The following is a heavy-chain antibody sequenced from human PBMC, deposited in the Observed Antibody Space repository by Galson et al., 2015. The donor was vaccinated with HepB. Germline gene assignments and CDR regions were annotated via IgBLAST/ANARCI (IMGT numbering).Heavy chain of an antibody. V-gene: IGHV1-58*02. Sequence: SVKVSCKASGFTFTSSAMQWVRQARGQRLEWIGRIVVGSGNTNYAQKFQERVTITRDMSTSTAYMELSSLRSEDTAVYYCAVPGDCGGDCPHYYGMDVWGQGTTVTVSS. CDR3: AVPGDCGGDCPHYYGMDV. J-gene: IGHJ6*02. CDR2: IVVGSGNT. CDR1: GFTFTSSA. D-gene: IGHD2-21*02.